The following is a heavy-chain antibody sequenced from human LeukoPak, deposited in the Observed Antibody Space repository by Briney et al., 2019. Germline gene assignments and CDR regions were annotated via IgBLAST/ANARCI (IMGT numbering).Heavy chain of an antibody. CDR3: ARAKYSTGWYELDY. Sequence: GGSLRLSCAGSGFTFNNYAMNWVRQAPGKGLEWVSGISGSGGSTYHADSVKGRFTISRDNSKNMLYLQMNSLRAEDTAVYYCARAKYSTGWYELDYWGLGTLVTVSS. CDR2: ISGSGGST. V-gene: IGHV3-23*01. CDR1: GFTFNNYA. J-gene: IGHJ4*02. D-gene: IGHD6-19*01.